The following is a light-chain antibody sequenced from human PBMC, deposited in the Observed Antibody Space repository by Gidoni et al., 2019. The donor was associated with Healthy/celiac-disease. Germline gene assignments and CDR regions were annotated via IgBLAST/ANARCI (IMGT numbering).Light chain of an antibody. CDR2: WAS. Sequence: DIVMTQSPDSLAVSLGERATTSCKSSRSVLYSSNNKNYLAWYQQKPGQPPKLLIYWASTRESGVPDRFSGSGSGTDFTLAISTLQAEDVAVYYCQQYYSSPWTFGQGTKVEIK. CDR3: QQYYSSPWT. J-gene: IGKJ1*01. CDR1: RSVLYSSNNKNY. V-gene: IGKV4-1*01.